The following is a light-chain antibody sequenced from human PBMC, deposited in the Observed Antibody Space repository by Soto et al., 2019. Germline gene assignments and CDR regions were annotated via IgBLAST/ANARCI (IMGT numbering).Light chain of an antibody. Sequence: DIQMTQFPSSLSASVGDRVTITCRASQNIINFLNWYQQKPGKAPNLLIYGASSLQSGDPSRFRGSGSGTDFTLTIANLQPEDVATYFCQQSYSTPYTFGQGTELEI. CDR2: GAS. J-gene: IGKJ2*01. CDR3: QQSYSTPYT. CDR1: QNIINF. V-gene: IGKV1-39*01.